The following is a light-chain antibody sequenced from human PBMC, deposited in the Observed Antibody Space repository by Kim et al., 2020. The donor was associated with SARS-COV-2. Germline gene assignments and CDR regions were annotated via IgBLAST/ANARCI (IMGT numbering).Light chain of an antibody. CDR2: DVS. CDR3: CSYAGSYTFV. V-gene: IGLV2-11*03. CDR1: SSDVGDYSS. J-gene: IGLJ2*01. Sequence: GQSVTISCTGASSDVGDYSSVSWYQQHPGKAPKVMIYDVSKRPSGVPDRFSGSKSGDTASLTISGLQAEDEADYYCCSYAGSYTFVFGGGTKVTVL.